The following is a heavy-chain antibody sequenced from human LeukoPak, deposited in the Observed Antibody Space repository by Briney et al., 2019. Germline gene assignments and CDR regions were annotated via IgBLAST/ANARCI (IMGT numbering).Heavy chain of an antibody. J-gene: IGHJ4*02. D-gene: IGHD4-23*01. V-gene: IGHV4-34*01. CDR2: INHSGST. Sequence: PSETLSLTCAVYGGSFSGYYWSWIRQPPGKGLEWIGEINHSGSTNYNPSLKSRVTISVDTSKNQFSLKLSSVTAADTAVYYCARRRWRYADYWGQGTLVTVSS. CDR1: GGSFSGYY. CDR3: ARRRWRYADY.